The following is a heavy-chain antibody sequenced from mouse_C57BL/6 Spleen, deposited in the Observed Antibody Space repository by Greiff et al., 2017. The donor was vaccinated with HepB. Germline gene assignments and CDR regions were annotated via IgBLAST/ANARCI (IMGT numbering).Heavy chain of an antibody. CDR2: IDPENGDT. CDR1: GFNIKDDY. Sequence: EVKVVESGAELVRPGASVKLSCTASGFNIKDDYMHWVKQRPEQGLEWIGWIDPENGDTEYASKFQGKATITADTSSNTAYLQLSSLTSEDTAVYYCTTTGNYWGQGTLVTVSA. J-gene: IGHJ3*01. CDR3: TTTGNY. D-gene: IGHD2-1*01. V-gene: IGHV14-4*01.